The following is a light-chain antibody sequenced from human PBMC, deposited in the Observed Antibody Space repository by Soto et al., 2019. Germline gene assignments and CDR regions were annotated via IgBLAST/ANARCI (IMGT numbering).Light chain of an antibody. CDR2: EVS. CDR3: SSYAGSNNLV. V-gene: IGLV2-8*01. CDR1: SSDVGGYNY. Sequence: QSALTQPPSASGSPGQSVTLSCTGTSSDVGGYNYVSWYHQHPGKAPKLMIYEVSKRPSGVPDRFSGSKSGNTASLTVSGLQAEDEAEYYFSSYAGSNNLVFGGGTQLTVL. J-gene: IGLJ2*01.